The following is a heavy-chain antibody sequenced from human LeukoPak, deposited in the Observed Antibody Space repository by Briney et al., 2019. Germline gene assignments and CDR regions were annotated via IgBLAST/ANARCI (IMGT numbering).Heavy chain of an antibody. CDR3: ARVGSYFDFDY. J-gene: IGHJ4*02. Sequence: GGSLRLSCAASDFTVRSNYMSWVRQAPGKGLEWVSLIYSGDSTNYADSVRGRFTISRDNSKKTLYLQMNSLRAEDTAVYYCARVGSYFDFDYWGQGTLVTVSS. CDR2: IYSGDST. V-gene: IGHV3-53*01. D-gene: IGHD3-10*01. CDR1: DFTVRSNY.